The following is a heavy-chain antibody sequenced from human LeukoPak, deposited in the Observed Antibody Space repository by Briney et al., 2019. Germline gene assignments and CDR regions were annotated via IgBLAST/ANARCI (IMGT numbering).Heavy chain of an antibody. CDR3: ARDESSSHDGLDY. CDR2: ISYDGSNK. V-gene: IGHV3-30-3*01. J-gene: IGHJ4*02. D-gene: IGHD6-13*01. Sequence: GGSLRLSCEASEFPFSTYTMNWVRQAPGKGLEWVAVISYDGSNKYYADSVKGRFTISRDNSKNTLYLQMNSLRAEDTAVYYCARDESSSHDGLDYWGQGTLVTVSS. CDR1: EFPFSTYT.